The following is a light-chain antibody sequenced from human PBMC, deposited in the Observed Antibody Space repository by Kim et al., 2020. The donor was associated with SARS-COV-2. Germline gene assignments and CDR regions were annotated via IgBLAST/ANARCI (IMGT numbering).Light chain of an antibody. CDR3: ETWDSNTPWV. Sequence: QPVLTQSSSASASLGSSVKLTCTLSSGHSSYIIAWHQQQPGKAPRYLMKLEGSGSYNKGSGVPDRFSGSSSGADRYLTISNLQSEDGADYYCETWDSNTPWVFGGGTQLTVL. CDR1: SGHSSYI. J-gene: IGLJ3*02. CDR2: LEGSGSY. V-gene: IGLV4-60*03.